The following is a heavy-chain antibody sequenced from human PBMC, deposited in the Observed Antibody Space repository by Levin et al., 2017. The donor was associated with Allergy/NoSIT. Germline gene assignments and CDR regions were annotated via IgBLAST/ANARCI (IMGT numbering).Heavy chain of an antibody. CDR3: ATVPLRYGSGYYWNYFDY. CDR2: FDPEDGET. CDR1: GYTLTELS. D-gene: IGHD3-22*01. V-gene: IGHV1-24*01. Sequence: ASVKVSCKVSGYTLTELSMHWVRQAPGKGLEWMGGFDPEDGETIYAQKFQGRVTMTEDTSTDTAYMELSSLRSEDTAVYYCATVPLRYGSGYYWNYFDYWGQGTLVTVSS. J-gene: IGHJ4*02.